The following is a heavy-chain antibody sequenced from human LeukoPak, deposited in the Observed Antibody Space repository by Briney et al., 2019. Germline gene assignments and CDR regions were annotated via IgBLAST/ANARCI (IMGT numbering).Heavy chain of an antibody. CDR2: ISYDGSNK. D-gene: IGHD3-3*01. CDR1: GFTFSSYA. CDR3: ARDLYYDFWSGQTNWFDP. V-gene: IGHV3-30*04. Sequence: GGSLRLSCAASGFTFSSYAMHWVRQAPGKGLEWVAVISYDGSNKYYADSVKGRFTISRDNSKNTLYLQMNSLRAEDTAVYYCARDLYYDFWSGQTNWFDPWGQGTLVTVSS. J-gene: IGHJ5*02.